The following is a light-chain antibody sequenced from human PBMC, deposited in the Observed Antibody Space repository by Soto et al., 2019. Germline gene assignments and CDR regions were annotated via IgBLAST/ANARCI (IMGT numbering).Light chain of an antibody. J-gene: IGLJ3*02. CDR1: SSNIGSNT. CDR2: SNN. CDR3: AAWDDSRNWV. V-gene: IGLV1-44*01. Sequence: QSVLTQPHSASGTPGQRVTISCSGSSSNIGSNTVNWYQQLPGTAPKLLIYSNNQRPSGVPDRFSGSKSGTSASLAISGLQSEDEADYYCAAWDDSRNWVFGGGTKLTVL.